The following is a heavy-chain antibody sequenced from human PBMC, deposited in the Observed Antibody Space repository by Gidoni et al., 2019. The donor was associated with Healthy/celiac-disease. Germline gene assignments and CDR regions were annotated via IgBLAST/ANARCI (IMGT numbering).Heavy chain of an antibody. D-gene: IGHD3-22*01. V-gene: IGHV4-34*01. CDR1: GGSFSGYY. Sequence: QVQLQQWGAGLLKPSETLSLTCAVYGGSFSGYYWSWIRQPPGKGLEWIGEINHSGSTNYNPSLKSRVTISVDTSKNQFSLKLSSVTAADTAVYYCAREGRGGYYYRAAFDIWGQGTMVTVSS. J-gene: IGHJ3*02. CDR3: AREGRGGYYYRAAFDI. CDR2: INHSGST.